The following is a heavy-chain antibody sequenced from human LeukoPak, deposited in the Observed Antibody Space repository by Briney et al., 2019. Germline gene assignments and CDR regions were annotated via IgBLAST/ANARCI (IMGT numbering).Heavy chain of an antibody. D-gene: IGHD6-13*01. CDR3: ARGKYSSSWYGSLTPFDP. CDR2: IYYSGST. Sequence: PSETLSLTCTVSGGSISSYYWSWIRQPPGKGLEWIGYIYYSGSTNYNPSLKSRVTISVDTSKNQFSLKLSSVTAADTAVYYCARGKYSSSWYGSLTPFDPWGQGTLVTVSS. J-gene: IGHJ5*02. CDR1: GGSISSYY. V-gene: IGHV4-59*12.